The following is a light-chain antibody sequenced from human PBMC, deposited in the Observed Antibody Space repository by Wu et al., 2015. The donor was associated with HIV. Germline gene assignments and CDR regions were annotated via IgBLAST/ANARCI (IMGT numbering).Light chain of an antibody. J-gene: IGKJ2*01. CDR1: QNVNTW. V-gene: IGKV1-5*03. CDR3: QQYNSYPYN. CDR2: KAS. Sequence: DIQMTQSPSTLSASIGDRVTITCRASQNVNTWLAWYQQKAGKAPKLLIYKASSLESGVPSRFSGSGSGTEFTLTINSLQPDDFATYYCQQYNSYPYNFGQGTKLEIK.